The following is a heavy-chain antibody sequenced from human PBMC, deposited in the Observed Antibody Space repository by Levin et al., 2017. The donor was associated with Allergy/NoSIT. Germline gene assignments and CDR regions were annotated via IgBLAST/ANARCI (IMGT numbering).Heavy chain of an antibody. CDR1: GGSITSRTYY. CDR3: ARHGGGGSGNYDRYFDV. CDR2: IYYTGDT. D-gene: IGHD1-26*01. J-gene: IGHJ2*01. Sequence: SQTLSLTCTVSGGSITSRTYYWGWIRQPPGKGLEWIGSIYYTGDTYDNPPLKSRVTISVDTSKNHFSLRLTSVTAADTAGYYCARHGGGGSGNYDRYFDVWGRGSLVTVSS. V-gene: IGHV4-39*07.